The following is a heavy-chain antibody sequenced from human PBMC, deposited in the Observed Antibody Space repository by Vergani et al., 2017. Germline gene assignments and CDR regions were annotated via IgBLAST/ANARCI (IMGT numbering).Heavy chain of an antibody. V-gene: IGHV3-30*02. CDR1: GFTLSNYD. D-gene: IGHD3-16*01. CDR3: AKHFRGWGIDY. J-gene: IGHJ4*02. CDR2: IPFDGSNQ. Sequence: QVQLVESGGGVVQRGGSLRLSCATSGFTLSNYDMQWIRQGPGKGLEFVAFIPFDGSNQYYADSVTGRFTLSRDFSKNTLYLQMNSLRTDDTATYYCAKHFRGWGIDYWGQGTQVIVSS.